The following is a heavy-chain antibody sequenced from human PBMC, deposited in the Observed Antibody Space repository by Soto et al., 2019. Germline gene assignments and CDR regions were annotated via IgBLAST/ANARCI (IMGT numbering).Heavy chain of an antibody. CDR2: IYHSGST. D-gene: IGHD2-2*01. J-gene: IGHJ6*02. CDR1: GYSISSGYY. V-gene: IGHV4-38-2*01. Sequence: KPSETLSLTCAVSGYSISSGYYWGWIRQPPGKGLEWIGSIYHSGSTYYNPSLKSRVTISVDTPKNQFSLKLSSVTAADTAVYYCAGGSSARDYGMDVWGQGTTVTVSS. CDR3: AGGSSARDYGMDV.